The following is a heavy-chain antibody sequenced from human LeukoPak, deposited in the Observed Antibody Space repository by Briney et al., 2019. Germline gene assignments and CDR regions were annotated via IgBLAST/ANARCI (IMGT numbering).Heavy chain of an antibody. CDR1: GFTFSNYA. Sequence: PGGSLRLSCAVSGFTFSNYALSWVRQAPGKGLEWVAFIRYDGSNKYYADSVKGRFTISRDNSKNTLYLQMNSLRAEDTAVYYCAKVKSGYYTHFDYWGQGTLVTVSS. V-gene: IGHV3-30*02. CDR3: AKVKSGYYTHFDY. D-gene: IGHD3-22*01. CDR2: IRYDGSNK. J-gene: IGHJ4*02.